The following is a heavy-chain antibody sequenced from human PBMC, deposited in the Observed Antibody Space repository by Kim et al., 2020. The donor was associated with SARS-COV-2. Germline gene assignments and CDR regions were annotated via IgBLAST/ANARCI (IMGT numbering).Heavy chain of an antibody. CDR3: AKLATDLTYYFDY. D-gene: IGHD5-12*01. CDR2: ISYDGSNK. CDR1: GFTFSSYG. V-gene: IGHV3-30*18. J-gene: IGHJ4*02. Sequence: GGSLRLSCAASGFTFSSYGMHWVRQAPGKGLEWVAVISYDGSNKYYADSVKGRFTISRDNSKNTLYLQMNSLRAEDTAVYYCAKLATDLTYYFDYWGQGTLVTVSS.